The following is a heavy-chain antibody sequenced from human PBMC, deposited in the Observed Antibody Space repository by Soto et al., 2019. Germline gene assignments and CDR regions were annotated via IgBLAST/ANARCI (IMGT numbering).Heavy chain of an antibody. J-gene: IGHJ6*02. D-gene: IGHD3-22*01. CDR1: GYSISSGYY. CDR3: ARAAGTYYYDSSGYNVDYCGMDV. V-gene: IGHV4-38-2*01. Sequence: NPSETLSLTCAVSGYSISSGYYWGWIRQPPGKGLEWIGSIYHSGSTYYNPSLKSRVTISVDTSKNQFSLKLSSVTAADTAVYYCARAAGTYYYDSSGYNVDYCGMDVWGQGTTVTVSS. CDR2: IYHSGST.